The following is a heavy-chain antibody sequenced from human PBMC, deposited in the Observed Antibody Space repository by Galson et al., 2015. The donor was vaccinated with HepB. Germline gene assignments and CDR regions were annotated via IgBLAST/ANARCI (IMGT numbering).Heavy chain of an antibody. J-gene: IGHJ5*02. D-gene: IGHD3-3*01. V-gene: IGHV1-69*13. CDR1: GGTFSSYA. Sequence: SVKVSCKASGGTFSSYAISWVRQAPGQGLEWMGGIIPIFGTANYAQKFQGRVTITADESTSTAYMELSSLRSEDTAVYYCAREILEWLPSPRRGWFDPWGQGTLVTVSS. CDR2: IIPIFGTA. CDR3: AREILEWLPSPRRGWFDP.